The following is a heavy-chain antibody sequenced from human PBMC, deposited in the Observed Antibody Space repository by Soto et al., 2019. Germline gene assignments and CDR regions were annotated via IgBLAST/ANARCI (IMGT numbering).Heavy chain of an antibody. J-gene: IGHJ5*02. V-gene: IGHV4-39*06. CDR1: GDSISSNNVH. D-gene: IGHD2-2*01. CDR2: IYHSGST. Sequence: PXXTLSLPCTVSGDSISSNNVHWGWIRQPPGKGLEWIGVIYHSGSTYYNPSLKSRVTISVDRSKNQLPLKLSSVTAADTAVYYCARVPDRWGQGTLVTVSS. CDR3: ARVPDR.